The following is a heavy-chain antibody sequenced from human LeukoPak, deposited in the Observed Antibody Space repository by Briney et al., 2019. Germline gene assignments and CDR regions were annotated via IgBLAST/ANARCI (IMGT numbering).Heavy chain of an antibody. Sequence: GGSLRLSCAASGFTFSSYAMSWVHQAPGKGLEWVSAISGSGGSTYYADSVKGRFTISRDNSKNTLYLQMNSLRAEDTAVYYCAKDLTRGYPYYYGMDVWGQGTTVTVSS. CDR3: AKDLTRGYPYYYGMDV. V-gene: IGHV3-23*01. CDR2: ISGSGGST. CDR1: GFTFSSYA. J-gene: IGHJ6*02. D-gene: IGHD1-1*01.